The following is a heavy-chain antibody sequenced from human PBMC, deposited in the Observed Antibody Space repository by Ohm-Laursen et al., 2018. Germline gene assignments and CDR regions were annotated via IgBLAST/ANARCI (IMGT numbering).Heavy chain of an antibody. CDR1: GFTFSSYH. V-gene: IGHV3-48*01. J-gene: IGHJ6*02. CDR2: ISSASTTI. Sequence: SLRLSCTASGFTFSSYHINWVRQAPGKGLEWVSFISSASTTIYYADSVKGRFTISRDNAKNTVYMQMDSLRAEDRAVCYCARDRKNGDSGYGMDVWGHGTTVTVSS. CDR3: ARDRKNGDSGYGMDV. D-gene: IGHD4-17*01.